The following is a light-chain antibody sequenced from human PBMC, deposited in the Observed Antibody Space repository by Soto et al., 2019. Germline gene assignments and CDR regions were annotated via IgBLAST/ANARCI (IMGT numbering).Light chain of an antibody. CDR3: SSYTDSSTYV. CDR1: SSDVGAYNS. J-gene: IGLJ1*01. CDR2: EVI. V-gene: IGLV2-14*01. Sequence: QSVLTQPASVSGSPGLSITISCTGTSSDVGAYNSVSWYQHHPGKAPKLIIYEVINRPSGVFNRFSAYKSGNTASLIISGLQAEDEADYYCSSYTDSSTYVFGTGTRSPS.